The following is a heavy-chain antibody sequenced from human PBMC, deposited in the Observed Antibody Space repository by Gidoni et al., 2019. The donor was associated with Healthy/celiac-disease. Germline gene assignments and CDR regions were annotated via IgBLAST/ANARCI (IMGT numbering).Heavy chain of an antibody. J-gene: IGHJ4*02. Sequence: VQLVQSGAEVKKPGASVKVPCKASGYTLTSYGISGVRQAPGQGLEWMGWISAYNGNTNYAQKIQGRVTMTTDTSTGTAYMELRSLRADDTAVYYCARGYASGYDLEGYYFDYWGQGTLVTVSS. CDR3: ARGYASGYDLEGYYFDY. V-gene: IGHV1-18*01. CDR1: GYTLTSYG. CDR2: ISAYNGNT. D-gene: IGHD5-12*01.